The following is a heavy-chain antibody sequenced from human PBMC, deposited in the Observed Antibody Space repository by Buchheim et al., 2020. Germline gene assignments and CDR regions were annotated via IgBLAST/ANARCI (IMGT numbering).Heavy chain of an antibody. V-gene: IGHV4-4*02. J-gene: IGHJ4*02. CDR1: GGSISSSNW. CDR3: ASRKGYYYDSSGQIWGGTFDY. D-gene: IGHD3-22*01. CDR2: IYHSGST. Sequence: QVQLQESGPGLVKPSGTLSLTCAVSGGSISSSNWWSWVRQPPGKGLEWIGEIYHSGSTNYNPSLKSRVTISVDKSKNQFSLKLSSVTAADTAVYYCASRKGYYYDSSGQIWGGTFDYWGQGTL.